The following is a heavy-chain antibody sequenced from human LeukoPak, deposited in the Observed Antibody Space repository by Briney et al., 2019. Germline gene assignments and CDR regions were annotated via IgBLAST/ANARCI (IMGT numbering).Heavy chain of an antibody. D-gene: IGHD6-13*01. Sequence: ASVKVSCKASGYTFTSYYMHWVRQAPGQGLEWMGIINPSGGSTSYAQKFQGRVTMTRDTSTSTVYMELSSLRSEDTAVYYCASAPYSTGAFDIWGQGTLVTVSS. CDR1: GYTFTSYY. V-gene: IGHV1-46*01. CDR3: ASAPYSTGAFDI. CDR2: INPSGGST. J-gene: IGHJ3*02.